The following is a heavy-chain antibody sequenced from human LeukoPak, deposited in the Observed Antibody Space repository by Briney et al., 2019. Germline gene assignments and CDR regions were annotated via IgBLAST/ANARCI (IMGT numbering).Heavy chain of an antibody. J-gene: IGHJ4*02. Sequence: PSQTLSLTCTVSADSLSSGGHYWAWIRQLPGKGLESIGFIHHSGSSRHNPSLKDRVAISVDASRKQFAPRLSPVTAADTAIYYCARGGNRFGGFYFDYWGQGIQVIVSS. CDR1: ADSLSSGGHY. D-gene: IGHD3-10*01. V-gene: IGHV4-31*03. CDR2: IHHSGSS. CDR3: ARGGNRFGGFYFDY.